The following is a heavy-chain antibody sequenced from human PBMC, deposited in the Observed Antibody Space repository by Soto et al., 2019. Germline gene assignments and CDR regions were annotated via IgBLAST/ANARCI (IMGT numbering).Heavy chain of an antibody. CDR2: IIPVFGTT. CDR3: ASPRSSGSGSYYVFDY. Sequence: QVQLVQSGAEVKKPGSSAKVSCKASGGTFSSYAINWVRQAPGQGLEWMGGIIPVFGTTNYAQKFQGRVTITADESTTTAYMELSSLRSEDTALYYCASPRSSGSGSYYVFDYWGQGTLVTVSS. D-gene: IGHD1-26*01. V-gene: IGHV1-69*01. J-gene: IGHJ4*02. CDR1: GGTFSSYA.